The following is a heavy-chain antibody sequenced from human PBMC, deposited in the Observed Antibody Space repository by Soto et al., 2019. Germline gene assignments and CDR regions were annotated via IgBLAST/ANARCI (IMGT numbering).Heavy chain of an antibody. CDR1: GGSISSSSYY. Sequence: SETLSLTCTVSGGSISSSSYYWGWIRPPPGKGLEWIGSIYYSGSTYYNPSLKSRVTISVDTSKNQFSLKLSSVTAADTAVYYCARPNYCSGGSCWNWFDPWGQGTLVTVSS. J-gene: IGHJ5*02. CDR3: ARPNYCSGGSCWNWFDP. CDR2: IYYSGST. V-gene: IGHV4-39*01. D-gene: IGHD2-15*01.